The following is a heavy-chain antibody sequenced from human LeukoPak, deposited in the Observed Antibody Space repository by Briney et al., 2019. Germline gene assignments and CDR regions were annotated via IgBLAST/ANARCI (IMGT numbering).Heavy chain of an antibody. CDR1: GGSFSGYY. Sequence: PSETLSLTCAVYGGSFSGYYWSWIRRPPGKGLEWIGEINHSGSTNYNPSLKSRVTISVDTSKNQFSLKLSSVTAADTAVYYCARGGRRYSSGWYDTEDPQNYYFDYWGQGTLVTVSS. CDR2: INHSGST. V-gene: IGHV4-34*01. J-gene: IGHJ4*02. D-gene: IGHD6-19*01. CDR3: ARGGRRYSSGWYDTEDPQNYYFDY.